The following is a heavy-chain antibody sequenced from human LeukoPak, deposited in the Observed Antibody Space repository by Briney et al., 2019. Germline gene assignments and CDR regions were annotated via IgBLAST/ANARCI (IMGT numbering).Heavy chain of an antibody. J-gene: IGHJ5*02. D-gene: IGHD6-19*01. CDR3: AREEAVAGRGFDP. Sequence: SETLSLTCTVSGGSVSSYYWSWIRQPPGKGLEWIGYIYYSGSTNYNPSLKSRVTISVDTSKNQFSLKLSSVTAADTAVYYCAREEAVAGRGFDPWGQGTLVTVSS. CDR2: IYYSGST. V-gene: IGHV4-59*02. CDR1: GGSVSSYY.